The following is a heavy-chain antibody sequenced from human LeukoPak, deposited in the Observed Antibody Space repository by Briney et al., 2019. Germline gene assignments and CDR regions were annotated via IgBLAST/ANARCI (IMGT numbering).Heavy chain of an antibody. D-gene: IGHD3-22*01. V-gene: IGHV1-8*01. CDR3: ARGGIPPQTYYYDSSGYPIDFDY. CDR1: GYTFTGYD. Sequence: ASVKVSCKASGYTFTGYDINWVRQATGQGLEWMGWMNPNSGNTGYAQKFQGRVTMTRNTSISTAYMELSSLRSEDTAVYYCARGGIPPQTYYYDSSGYPIDFDYWGQGTLVTVSS. J-gene: IGHJ4*02. CDR2: MNPNSGNT.